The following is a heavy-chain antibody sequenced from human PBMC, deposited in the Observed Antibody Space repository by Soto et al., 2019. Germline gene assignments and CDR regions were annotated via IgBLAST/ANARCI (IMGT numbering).Heavy chain of an antibody. J-gene: IGHJ4*02. CDR2: IYADGST. CDR1: GFTVSNNY. CDR3: ARDLSGSRDY. Sequence: EVQLVESGGDLVQPGGSLRLSCAASGFTVSNNYMSWVRQAPGKGLEWVSIIYADGSTYYTDSVKGRFTISRDNSKNTLYLQMNVLRAEDTAVYYCARDLSGSRDYWGQGTLVTVFS. V-gene: IGHV3-66*01. D-gene: IGHD6-19*01.